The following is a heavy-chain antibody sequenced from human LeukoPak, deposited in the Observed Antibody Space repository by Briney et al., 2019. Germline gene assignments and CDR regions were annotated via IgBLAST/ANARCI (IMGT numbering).Heavy chain of an antibody. V-gene: IGHV3-23*01. D-gene: IGHD6-13*01. CDR3: AKATDIAAAGTAFDY. J-gene: IGHJ4*02. CDR2: ISGSGGST. Sequence: GGSLRLSCAASGLTFSYSALSWARQAPGKGLEWVSAISGSGGSTYYADSVKGRFTISRDNSKNTLYLQMNSLRAEDTAVYYCAKATDIAAAGTAFDYWGQGTLVTVSS. CDR1: GLTFSYSA.